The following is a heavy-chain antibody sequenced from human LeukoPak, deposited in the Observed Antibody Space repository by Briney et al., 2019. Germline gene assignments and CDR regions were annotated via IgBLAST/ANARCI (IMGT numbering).Heavy chain of an antibody. CDR1: GFTFSSYS. V-gene: IGHV3-9*01. CDR3: AADKALELPAYYFDY. CDR2: ISWNSGSI. D-gene: IGHD1-26*01. J-gene: IGHJ4*02. Sequence: GGSLRLSCAASGFTFSSYSMNWVRQAPGKGLEWVSGISWNSGSIGYADSVKGRFTISRDNAKNSLYLQMNSLRSEDTAVYYCAADKALELPAYYFDYWGQGTLVTVSS.